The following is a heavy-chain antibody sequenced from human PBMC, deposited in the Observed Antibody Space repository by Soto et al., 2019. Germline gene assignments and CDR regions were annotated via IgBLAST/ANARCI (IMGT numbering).Heavy chain of an antibody. J-gene: IGHJ5*02. CDR2: ISGSGGST. Sequence: GGSLRLSCAASGFTFSSYAMSWVRQAPGKGLEWVSAISGSGGSTYYADSVKGRFTISRDNSKNTLYLQMNSLRAEDTAVYYCANIEITYYYDSSGYGTGWFDPWGQGTLVTVSS. V-gene: IGHV3-23*01. CDR3: ANIEITYYYDSSGYGTGWFDP. CDR1: GFTFSSYA. D-gene: IGHD3-22*01.